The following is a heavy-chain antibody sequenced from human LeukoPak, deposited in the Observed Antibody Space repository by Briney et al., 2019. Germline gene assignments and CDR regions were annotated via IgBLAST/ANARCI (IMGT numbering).Heavy chain of an antibody. CDR2: INSDGSST. Sequence: GGSLRLSCAGSGFTFGSYWMHWVRQAPGKGLVWVSRINSDGSSTSYADSVKGRFTISRDNAKNTLYLQMSSLRAEDTAVYYCARVSMGYYENYWGQGTLVTVSS. CDR1: GFTFGSYW. CDR3: ARVSMGYYENY. J-gene: IGHJ4*02. D-gene: IGHD3-3*01. V-gene: IGHV3-74*01.